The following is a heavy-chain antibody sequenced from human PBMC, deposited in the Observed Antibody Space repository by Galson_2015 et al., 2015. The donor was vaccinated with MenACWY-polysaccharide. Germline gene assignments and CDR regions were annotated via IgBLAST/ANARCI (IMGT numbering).Heavy chain of an antibody. D-gene: IGHD2-2*01. V-gene: IGHV3-30-3*01. CDR2: ISYDGTNI. J-gene: IGHJ4*02. CDR3: EVYYWSRSSGYEGVDY. Sequence: SLRLSCAASGFTFSSYAMHWVRQAPGKGLEWMAVISYDGTNIYYADSVKGRFTISRDNSKNTVYLQMNSLRTEDTAVYYCEVYYWSRSSGYEGVDYWGQGTLVTVSS. CDR1: GFTFSSYA.